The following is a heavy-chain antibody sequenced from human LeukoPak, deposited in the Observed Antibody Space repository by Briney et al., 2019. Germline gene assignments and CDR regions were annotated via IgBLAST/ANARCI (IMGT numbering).Heavy chain of an antibody. J-gene: IGHJ6*03. V-gene: IGHV1-46*01. CDR3: ARSYGSGSYYKSYYYYMDV. D-gene: IGHD3-10*01. Sequence: ASVEVSCKASGYTFTSYYMHWVRQAPGQGLEWMGIINPSGGSTSYAQKFQGKVTMTRDTSTSTVYMELSSLRSEDTAVYYCARSYGSGSYYKSYYYYMDVWGKGTTVTISS. CDR2: INPSGGST. CDR1: GYTFTSYY.